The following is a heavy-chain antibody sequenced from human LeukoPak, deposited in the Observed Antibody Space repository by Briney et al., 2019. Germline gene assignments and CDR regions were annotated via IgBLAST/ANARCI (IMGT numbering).Heavy chain of an antibody. CDR1: GFTFDDYA. Sequence: SLTLSCAASGFTFDDYAWHWIRQAPGKGLEWVSGISWSSGSIGYAAPVKVRFTIPRDNAKTSLYWQMNSLRAQDTALIYCPRGQRLAGGGSDYWSQATLVTVS. J-gene: IGHJ4*02. CDR2: ISWSSGSI. V-gene: IGHV3-9*01. D-gene: IGHD6-25*01. CDR3: PRGQRLAGGGSDY.